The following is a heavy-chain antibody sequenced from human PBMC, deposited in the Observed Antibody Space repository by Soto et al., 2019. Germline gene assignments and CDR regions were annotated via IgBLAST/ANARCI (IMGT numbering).Heavy chain of an antibody. CDR1: CGSLSDHY. J-gene: IGHJ4*02. Sequence: PSETLSLTCGVSCGSLSDHYWSWIRQSPGKGLEWLGESNHGGSTNYNPSLTSRLTVSVDTSKNQVSLKLRSVTAADTAVYYCASRAYCSSIRCPSDYWGQGIQVTVSS. V-gene: IGHV4-34*01. CDR2: SNHGGST. D-gene: IGHD2-15*01. CDR3: ASRAYCSSIRCPSDY.